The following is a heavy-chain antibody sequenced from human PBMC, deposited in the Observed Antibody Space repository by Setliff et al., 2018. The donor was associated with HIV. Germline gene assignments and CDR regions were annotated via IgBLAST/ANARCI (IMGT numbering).Heavy chain of an antibody. V-gene: IGHV1-18*01. Sequence: ASVKVSCKASGYSFSSYGVSWVRQAPGQGLEWMGWISVYNGNTNYAQKLQNRVTMTTDTSTSTAYMELRSLRSDDAAVYYCARDLFTVPSREGYDYWGQGTLVTVSS. CDR3: ARDLFTVPSREGYDY. CDR2: ISVYNGNT. CDR1: GYSFSSYG. D-gene: IGHD1-26*01. J-gene: IGHJ4*02.